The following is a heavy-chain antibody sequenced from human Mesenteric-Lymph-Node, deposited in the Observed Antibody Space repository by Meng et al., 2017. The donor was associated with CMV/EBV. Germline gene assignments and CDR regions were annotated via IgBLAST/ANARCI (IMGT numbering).Heavy chain of an antibody. CDR2: VTGSGINT. D-gene: IGHD2-2*01. Sequence: GESLKISCAASGFIFSNHAMSWVRQAPGKGLEWVSAVTGSGINTYYADSVKGRLTISRDNAKNSLYLQMNSLRAEDTAVYYCARRLGQLLPWWFDPWGQGTLVTVSS. CDR1: GFIFSNHA. V-gene: IGHV3-23*01. CDR3: ARRLGQLLPWWFDP. J-gene: IGHJ5*02.